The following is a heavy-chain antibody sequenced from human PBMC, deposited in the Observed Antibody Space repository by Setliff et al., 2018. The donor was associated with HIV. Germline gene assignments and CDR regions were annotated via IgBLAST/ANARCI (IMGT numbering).Heavy chain of an antibody. CDR2: IYYTGTT. CDR3: ARDRPPSTVDMLGAFDR. CDR1: RGSISRYY. D-gene: IGHD4-17*01. J-gene: IGHJ3*02. Sequence: SETLSLTCTVSRGSISRYYWSWIRQPPGKGLEWIGYIYYTGTTKYNPSLKGRVTMSVDTSKNQLSLKLSSLTAADTAVYYCARDRPPSTVDMLGAFDRWGQGT. V-gene: IGHV4-59*01.